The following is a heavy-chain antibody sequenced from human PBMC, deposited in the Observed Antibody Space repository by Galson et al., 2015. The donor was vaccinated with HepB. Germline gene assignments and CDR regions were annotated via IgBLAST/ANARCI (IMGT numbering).Heavy chain of an antibody. V-gene: IGHV3-33*01. J-gene: IGHJ4*02. CDR2: IWYDGSTT. Sequence: SLRLSCAASGFTFSSYGMHWVRQAPGKGLEWVSVIWYDGSTTYYADSVKGRFTTSKDNSKNTLYLQMNSLRAEDTAVYYCARDIGVSHFDYWGQGTLVTVSS. CDR1: GFTFSSYG. CDR3: ARDIGVSHFDY. D-gene: IGHD3-10*01.